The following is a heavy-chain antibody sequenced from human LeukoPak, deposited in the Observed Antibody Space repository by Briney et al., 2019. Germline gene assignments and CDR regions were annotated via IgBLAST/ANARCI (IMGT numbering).Heavy chain of an antibody. CDR1: GYTFTDYY. CDR3: ARVIGGNGFGPNDY. V-gene: IGHV1-2*02. J-gene: IGHJ4*02. CDR2: INPNSGGT. D-gene: IGHD4-23*01. Sequence: GASVKVSCKASGYTFTDYYIHWVRQAPGQGLEWMGWINPNSGGTNYAQKFQGRVTMTRDTSISTAYMELSRLRSDDTAVYYCARVIGGNGFGPNDYWGQGTLVTVSS.